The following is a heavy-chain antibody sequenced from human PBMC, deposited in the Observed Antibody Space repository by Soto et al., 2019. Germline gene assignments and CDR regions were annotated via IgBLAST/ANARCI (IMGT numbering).Heavy chain of an antibody. V-gene: IGHV5-51*01. J-gene: IGHJ6*02. D-gene: IGHD6-6*01. Sequence: GASLKISCQGSGYSFASYWIGWVRQMPGKDLEWMGIIYPGDSDTRYSPSFQGQVTIPADKSLRTAYLQWTSLKASDTALYYCARTRSFTLGFYYDGMDVCGQGTTVTVSS. CDR1: GYSFASYW. CDR3: ARTRSFTLGFYYDGMDV. CDR2: IYPGDSDT.